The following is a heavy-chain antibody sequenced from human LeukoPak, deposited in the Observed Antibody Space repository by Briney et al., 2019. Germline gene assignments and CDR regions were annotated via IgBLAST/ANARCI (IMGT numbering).Heavy chain of an antibody. D-gene: IGHD3-22*01. CDR1: GFTFSSYW. CDR2: ISSSSSYI. J-gene: IGHJ3*02. V-gene: IGHV3-21*01. Sequence: SGGSLRLSCAASGFTFSSYWMNWVRQAPGKGLEWVSSISSSSSYIYYADSVKGRFTISRDNAKNSLYLQMNSLRAEDTAVYYCAREKLLYYYDSSGNDAFDIWGQGTMVTVSS. CDR3: AREKLLYYYDSSGNDAFDI.